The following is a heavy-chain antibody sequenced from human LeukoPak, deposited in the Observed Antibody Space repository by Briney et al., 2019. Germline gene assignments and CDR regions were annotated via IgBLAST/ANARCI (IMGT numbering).Heavy chain of an antibody. V-gene: IGHV4-59*08. CDR3: ARRGYGGGWDFDF. Sequence: SETLSLTCTVSGGSISSYYWSWIRQPPGKGLEWIGYIYYSGSTHYNLSLKSRVTISVDSSKNQVSLKVTSVTAADTALYYCARRGYGGGWDFDFWGPGTLVTVSS. CDR2: IYYSGST. CDR1: GGSISSYY. D-gene: IGHD6-19*01. J-gene: IGHJ4*02.